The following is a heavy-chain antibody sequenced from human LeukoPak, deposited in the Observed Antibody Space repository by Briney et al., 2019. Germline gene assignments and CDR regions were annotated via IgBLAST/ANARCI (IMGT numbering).Heavy chain of an antibody. D-gene: IGHD5-24*01. V-gene: IGHV3-53*01. J-gene: IGHJ4*02. Sequence: GGSLRLSCAASGFTVSSNYMSWVRQAPGKGLEWVSVIHSGGSTYYADSVKGRFTISRDNSKNTLYLQMNSLRAEDTAVYYCARTSFRDGYNFDYWGQGTLVTVSS. CDR3: ARTSFRDGYNFDY. CDR1: GFTVSSNY. CDR2: IHSGGST.